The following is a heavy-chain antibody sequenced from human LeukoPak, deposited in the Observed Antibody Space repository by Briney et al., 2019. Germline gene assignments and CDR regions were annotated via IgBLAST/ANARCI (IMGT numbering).Heavy chain of an antibody. D-gene: IGHD6-19*01. Sequence: SVKVSCKASGGTFSSYAISWVRQAPGQGLEWMGGIIPIFGTANYAQKFQGRVTITADESTSTAYMELSSLRSEDTAGYYCARGESVAGIATTPDWGQGTLVTVSS. CDR1: GGTFSSYA. CDR3: ARGESVAGIATTPD. V-gene: IGHV1-69*13. CDR2: IIPIFGTA. J-gene: IGHJ4*02.